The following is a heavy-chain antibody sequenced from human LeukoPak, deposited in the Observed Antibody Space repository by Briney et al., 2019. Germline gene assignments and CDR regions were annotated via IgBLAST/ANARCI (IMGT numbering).Heavy chain of an antibody. Sequence: ASVKVSCKASGGTFSSYAISWVRQAPGQGLEWMGWINTNTGNPTYAQGFTGRFVFSLDTSVSTAYLQISSLKAEDTAVYYCARGPSLYSSGPGRDYWGQGTLVTVSS. J-gene: IGHJ4*02. V-gene: IGHV7-4-1*02. CDR1: GGTFSSYA. CDR3: ARGPSLYSSGPGRDY. CDR2: INTNTGNP. D-gene: IGHD6-19*01.